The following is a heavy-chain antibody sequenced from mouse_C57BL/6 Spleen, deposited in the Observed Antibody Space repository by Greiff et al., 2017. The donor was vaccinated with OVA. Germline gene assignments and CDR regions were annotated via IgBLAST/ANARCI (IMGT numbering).Heavy chain of an antibody. V-gene: IGHV1-15*01. J-gene: IGHJ3*01. Sequence: QVQLQQSGAELVRPGASVTLSCKASGYTFTDYEMHWVKQTPVHGLEWIGAIDPETGGTAYNQKFKGKAILTADKSSSTAYMELRSLTSEDSAVYYCTRKDYYGSSGDAYWGQGTLVTVSA. D-gene: IGHD1-1*01. CDR2: IDPETGGT. CDR1: GYTFTDYE. CDR3: TRKDYYGSSGDAY.